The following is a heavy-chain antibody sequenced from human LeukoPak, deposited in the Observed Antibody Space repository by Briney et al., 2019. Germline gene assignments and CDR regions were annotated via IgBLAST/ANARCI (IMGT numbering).Heavy chain of an antibody. CDR2: ISAYNGNT. D-gene: IGHD3-10*01. CDR3: ARELLWFGELHAFDI. V-gene: IGHV1-18*01. Sequence: GASVKVSCKASGYTFTSYGISWVRQAPGQGLEWMGWISAYNGNTNYAQKLQGRVTMTTDTSTSTAYMELRSLRSDDTAVYYCARELLWFGELHAFDIWGQGTMVTVSS. CDR1: GYTFTSYG. J-gene: IGHJ3*02.